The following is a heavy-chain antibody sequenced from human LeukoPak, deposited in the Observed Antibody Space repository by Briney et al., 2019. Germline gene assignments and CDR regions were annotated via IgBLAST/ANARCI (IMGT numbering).Heavy chain of an antibody. J-gene: IGHJ4*02. CDR3: ARTGYNYDYYY. V-gene: IGHV1-46*01. D-gene: IGHD5-18*01. Sequence: ASVKLSCKASGYTFTSYYMHWVRQAPGQGRAGMGIINPSDGFTSYAQKFQGRVTMTSDTSTSTVYMGLSSLRSEYTAAYYCARTGYNYDYYYWGQGTLVTVSS. CDR2: INPSDGFT. CDR1: GYTFTSYY.